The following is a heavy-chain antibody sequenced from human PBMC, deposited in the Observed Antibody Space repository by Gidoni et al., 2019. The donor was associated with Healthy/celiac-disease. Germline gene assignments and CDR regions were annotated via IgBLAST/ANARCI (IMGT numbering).Heavy chain of an antibody. CDR3: ARGGRGLYYYYGMDV. V-gene: IGHV4-34*01. CDR1: GGSFSGYY. Sequence: QVQLQQWGAGLLKPSETLSLTCAVYGGSFSGYYWRWIRQPPGKGLEWIGEINHNGSPNYHPSLKSRVTISVDTSKNQFSLKLSSVTAADTAVYYCARGGRGLYYYYGMDVWGQGTTVTVSS. J-gene: IGHJ6*02. CDR2: INHNGSP. D-gene: IGHD2-15*01.